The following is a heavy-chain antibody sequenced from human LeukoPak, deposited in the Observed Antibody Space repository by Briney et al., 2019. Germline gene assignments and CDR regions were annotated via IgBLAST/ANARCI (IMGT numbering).Heavy chain of an antibody. D-gene: IGHD2-2*01. CDR3: ARVVIYCSSTSCFYMDV. CDR2: IYYSGST. CDR1: GGSISDNY. V-gene: IGHV4-59*01. Sequence: PSETLSLTRTVSGGSISDNYWSWIRQPPGKGLEWIGYIYYSGSTNYNPPLKSRVTISVDTSKNQFSLKLSSVTAADTAVYYCARVVIYCSSTSCFYMDVWGKGTTVTVSS. J-gene: IGHJ6*03.